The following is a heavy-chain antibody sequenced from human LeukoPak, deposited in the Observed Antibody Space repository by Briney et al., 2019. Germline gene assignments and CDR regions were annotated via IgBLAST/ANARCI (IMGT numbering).Heavy chain of an antibody. CDR3: RVVTAIQERTDY. CDR2: IYYSGST. Sequence: SGTLSLTCTVSGGSISSSSYYWGWIRQPPGKGLEWIGSIYYSGSTYYNPSLKSRVTISVDTSKNQFSLKLSSVTAADTAVYYCRVVTAIQERTDYWGQGTLVTVSS. V-gene: IGHV4-39*07. CDR1: GGSISSSSYY. J-gene: IGHJ4*02. D-gene: IGHD2-21*02.